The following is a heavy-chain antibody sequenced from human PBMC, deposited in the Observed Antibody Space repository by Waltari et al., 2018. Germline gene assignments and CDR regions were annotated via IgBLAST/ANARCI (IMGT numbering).Heavy chain of an antibody. V-gene: IGHV3-23*01. J-gene: IGHJ4*02. D-gene: IGHD3-10*01. CDR3: ARHTLDDYGGWDDY. CDR1: GFSFSSYA. Sequence: EVHLLESGGDLVQPGGSPRLSCAASGFSFSSYAMTWVRQAPGKGLEWVSVISGSGVRTDYADSVKGRFSVTRDNFKSTLYLQMNSLRAEDTAVYYCARHTLDDYGGWDDYWGQGTLVTVSS. CDR2: ISGSGVRT.